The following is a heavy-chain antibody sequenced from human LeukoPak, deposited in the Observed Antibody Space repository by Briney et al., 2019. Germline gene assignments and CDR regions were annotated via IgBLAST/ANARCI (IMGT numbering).Heavy chain of an antibody. J-gene: IGHJ5*02. V-gene: IGHV4-59*01. Sequence: PSETLSLTCTVFGGSISSYYWSWIRQSPGKGLEWIGYVYYSGSAKYNPSLESRVTISVDTSKNQFSLNLSSGTAAYRAVYYCARNLGYCGTTGCYWFDPWGQGTLVTVSS. CDR3: ARNLGYCGTTGCYWFDP. CDR1: GGSISSYY. D-gene: IGHD2-2*01. CDR2: VYYSGSA.